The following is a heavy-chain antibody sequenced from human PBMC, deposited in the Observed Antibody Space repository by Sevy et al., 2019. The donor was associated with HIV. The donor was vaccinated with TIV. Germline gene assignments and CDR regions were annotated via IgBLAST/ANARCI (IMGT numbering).Heavy chain of an antibody. V-gene: IGHV6-1*01. D-gene: IGHD3-22*01. CDR1: GDSVSTNSDA. Sequence: SQTLSLTCAISGDSVSTNSDAWSWIRLSPSRGLEWLGRTYYRSKWYNDYAVSVKSRITIIADTSKNQFSLQLKSVTPEDTAIYYCASYRYYDSSDRRFDYWGQGTLVTVSS. J-gene: IGHJ4*02. CDR2: TYYRSKWYN. CDR3: ASYRYYDSSDRRFDY.